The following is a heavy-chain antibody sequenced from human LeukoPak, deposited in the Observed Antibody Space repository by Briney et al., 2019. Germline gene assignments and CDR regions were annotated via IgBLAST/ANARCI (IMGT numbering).Heavy chain of an antibody. J-gene: IGHJ6*02. Sequence: PSETLSLTCTVSGGSISSYYWSWIRQPPGKGLEWIGYIYYSGSTNYNPSLKSRVTISVGTSKNQFSLKLSSVTAADTAVYYCARSYYYGSGSYGMDVWGQGTTVTVSS. CDR2: IYYSGST. D-gene: IGHD3-10*01. CDR1: GGSISSYY. CDR3: ARSYYYGSGSYGMDV. V-gene: IGHV4-59*08.